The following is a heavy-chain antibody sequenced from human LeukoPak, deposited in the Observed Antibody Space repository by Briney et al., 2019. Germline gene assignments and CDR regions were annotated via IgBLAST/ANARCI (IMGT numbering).Heavy chain of an antibody. Sequence: PSETLSLTCTVSGGSISSYYWSWIRQPPGKGLEWIGYIYYSGSTNYNPSLKSRVTISVDTSKNQFFLKLSSVTAADTAVYYCARVLWVRGVIYYYYMDVWGKGTTVTVSS. CDR1: GGSISSYY. CDR2: IYYSGST. CDR3: ARVLWVRGVIYYYYMDV. V-gene: IGHV4-59*01. D-gene: IGHD3-10*01. J-gene: IGHJ6*03.